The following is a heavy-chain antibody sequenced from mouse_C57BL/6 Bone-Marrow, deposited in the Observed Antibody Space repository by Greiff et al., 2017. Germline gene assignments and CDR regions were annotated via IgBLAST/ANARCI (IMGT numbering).Heavy chain of an antibody. V-gene: IGHV14-3*01. J-gene: IGHJ2*01. Sequence: EVQLQQSVAELVRPGASVKLSCTASGFNTKNTYMHWVKQRPEQGLEWIGRIDPANGNTKYAPKFQGKATITADTSSNTAYLQLSSLTSEDTAIYYCARYRGPYWGQGTTLTVSS. CDR2: IDPANGNT. D-gene: IGHD2-12*01. CDR3: ARYRGPY. CDR1: GFNTKNTY.